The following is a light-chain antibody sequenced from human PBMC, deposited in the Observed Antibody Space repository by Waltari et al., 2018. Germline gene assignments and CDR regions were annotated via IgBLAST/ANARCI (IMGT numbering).Light chain of an antibody. J-gene: IGKJ1*01. CDR1: QGISSA. CDR3: QQYYEWQT. Sequence: AIQLTQSPSSLAASVGDRVTITCRASQGISSALAWYQQKPGKVPNLLIYDATRLERGVPSRFSGSTSGTDFTLTISSLQPEDFATYYCQQYYEWQTFGPGTKVEIK. V-gene: IGKV1-13*02. CDR2: DAT.